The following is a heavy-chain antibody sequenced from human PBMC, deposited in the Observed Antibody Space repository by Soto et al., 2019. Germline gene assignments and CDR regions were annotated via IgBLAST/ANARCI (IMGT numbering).Heavy chain of an antibody. CDR1: GYTFTNYY. CDR3: ARSALIIVTNRSKDVFDV. D-gene: IGHD4-4*01. Sequence: QVQLVQSGAEVKKPGASVRVSCTASGYTFTNYYIDWVRQAPGQGLVWMGIINPNGGRTTYVQKFQCSITMTRDTSTSIIYMELSRLRSEYTAVYYLARSALIIVTNRSKDVFDVCFQGTKVTVSS. V-gene: IGHV1-46*03. J-gene: IGHJ3*01. CDR2: INPNGGRT.